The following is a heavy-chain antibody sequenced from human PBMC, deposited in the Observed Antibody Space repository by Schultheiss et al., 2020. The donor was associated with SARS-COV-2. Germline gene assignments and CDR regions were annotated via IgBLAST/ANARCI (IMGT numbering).Heavy chain of an antibody. CDR1: GFTFSYYA. D-gene: IGHD3-22*01. J-gene: IGHJ4*02. V-gene: IGHV3-30*01. CDR2: ISYDGSNK. CDR3: ARGGYYDRSGYYSHDY. Sequence: GESLKISCAASGFTFSYYAMHWVRQAPGKGLQWVAVISYDGSNKYYADSVKGRFTISRDNSKNTASLQMDSLRADDTAVYFCARGGYYDRSGYYSHDYWGQGTLVTVSS.